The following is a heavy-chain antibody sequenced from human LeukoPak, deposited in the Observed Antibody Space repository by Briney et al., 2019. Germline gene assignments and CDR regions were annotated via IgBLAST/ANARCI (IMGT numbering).Heavy chain of an antibody. V-gene: IGHV4-31*03. CDR2: IYYSGST. CDR1: GGSISSGGYY. Sequence: PSETLSLTCTVSGGSISSGGYYWRWIRQHPGKGLEWLGYIYYSGSTYYNPSLKSRVTISVDTSKNQFSLKLSSVTAADTAVYYCARDYGSGDGTDAFDIWGQGTMVTVSS. J-gene: IGHJ3*02. D-gene: IGHD3-10*01. CDR3: ARDYGSGDGTDAFDI.